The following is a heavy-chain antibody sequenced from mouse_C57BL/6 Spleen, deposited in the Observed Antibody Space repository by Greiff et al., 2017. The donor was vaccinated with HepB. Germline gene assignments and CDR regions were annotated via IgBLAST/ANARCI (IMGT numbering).Heavy chain of an antibody. D-gene: IGHD2-4*01. J-gene: IGHJ3*01. Sequence: VQLQQSGAELVKPGASVKLSCKASGYTFTSYWMQWVKQRPGQGLEWIGEIDPSDSYTNYNQKFKGKATLTVDTSSSTAYMQLSSLTSEDSAVYYCDRSIYYDYGWFAYWGQGTLVTVSA. CDR3: DRSIYYDYGWFAY. CDR1: GYTFTSYW. CDR2: IDPSDSYT. V-gene: IGHV1-50*01.